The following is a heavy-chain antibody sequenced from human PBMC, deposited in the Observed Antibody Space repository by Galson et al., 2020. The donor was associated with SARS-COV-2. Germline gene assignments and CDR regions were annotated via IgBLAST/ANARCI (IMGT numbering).Heavy chain of an antibody. CDR3: ARARGGNYGQPFDY. CDR1: GFTFSSYA. V-gene: IGHV3-30*04. J-gene: IGHJ4*02. CDR2: ISYDGSNK. Sequence: GESLKISCAASGFTFSSYAMHWVRQAPGKVLEWVAVISYDGSNKYYADSVKGRFTISRDNSKNTLYLQMNSLRAEDTAVYYCARARGGNYGQPFDYWGQGTLVTVSS. D-gene: IGHD1-7*01.